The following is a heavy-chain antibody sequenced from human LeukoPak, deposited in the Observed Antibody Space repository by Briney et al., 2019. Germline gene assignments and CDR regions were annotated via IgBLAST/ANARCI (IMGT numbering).Heavy chain of an antibody. CDR1: GGSISSSNW. CDR3: ARDSPYSFEQPGYSSSWYNWFDP. Sequence: KPSETLSLTCAVSGGSISSSNWWSWVRQPPGKGLEWIGEIYHSGSTNYNPSLKSRVTISVDKSKNQFSLKLSSVTAADTAVYYCARDSPYSFEQPGYSSSWYNWFDPWGQGTLVTVSS. J-gene: IGHJ5*02. D-gene: IGHD6-13*01. CDR2: IYHSGST. V-gene: IGHV4-4*02.